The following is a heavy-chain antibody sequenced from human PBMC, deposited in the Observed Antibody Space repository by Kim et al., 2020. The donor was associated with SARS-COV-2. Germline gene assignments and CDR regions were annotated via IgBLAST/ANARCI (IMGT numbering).Heavy chain of an antibody. CDR3: MRVAPSGEYYQFDY. D-gene: IGHD5-12*01. Sequence: ASVKVSCKATGYSFTGYYIHWVRQAPGHGLEWMGWINPYSGATNYVQRFQGRVTLTSDTSITTAYMELRRLRSDDTAIFYCMRVAPSGEYYQFDYWGQGTLVIVSS. CDR1: GYSFTGYY. CDR2: INPYSGAT. V-gene: IGHV1-2*02. J-gene: IGHJ4*02.